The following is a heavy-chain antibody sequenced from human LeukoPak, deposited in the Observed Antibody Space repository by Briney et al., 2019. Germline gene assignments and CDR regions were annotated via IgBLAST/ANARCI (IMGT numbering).Heavy chain of an antibody. CDR2: TYYRSKWYN. D-gene: IGHD7-27*01. CDR3: AREAGDPLIYYYYYGMDV. J-gene: IGHJ6*02. Sequence: PSQTLSLTCAISGDSVSSNSAAWNWIRQSPSRGLEWLGRTYYRSKWYNDYAVYVKSRITINPDTSKNQFSLQLNSVTPEDTAVYYCAREAGDPLIYYYYYGMDVWGQGTTVTVSS. CDR1: GDSVSSNSAA. V-gene: IGHV6-1*01.